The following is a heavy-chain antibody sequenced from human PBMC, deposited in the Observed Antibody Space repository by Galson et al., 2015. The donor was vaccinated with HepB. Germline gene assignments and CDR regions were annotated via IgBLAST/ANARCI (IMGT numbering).Heavy chain of an antibody. J-gene: IGHJ4*02. Sequence: SLRLSCAASGFTLSSYWMHWVRQAPGKGLVWVSRINSDGTSTSYADSVKGRFTISRDNAKNTLYLQMNSLRAGDTAVYYCATSRTFDYWGQGTLVTVSS. CDR3: ATSRTFDY. D-gene: IGHD2-2*01. CDR2: INSDGTST. V-gene: IGHV3-74*01. CDR1: GFTLSSYW.